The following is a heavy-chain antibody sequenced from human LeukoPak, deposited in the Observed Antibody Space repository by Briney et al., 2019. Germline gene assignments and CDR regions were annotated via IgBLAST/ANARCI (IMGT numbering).Heavy chain of an antibody. D-gene: IGHD3-16*02. CDR1: GFTFSSYA. CDR3: AKSYVWGSYRPPFDY. V-gene: IGHV3-23*01. CDR2: ISGSGGST. Sequence: GGSLRLSCAASGFTFSSYAMSWVRQAPGKGLEWVSAISGSGGSTYYADSVKGRFTISRDNSKNTLCLQMNSLRAEDTAVYYCAKSYVWGSYRPPFDYWGQGTLVTVSS. J-gene: IGHJ4*02.